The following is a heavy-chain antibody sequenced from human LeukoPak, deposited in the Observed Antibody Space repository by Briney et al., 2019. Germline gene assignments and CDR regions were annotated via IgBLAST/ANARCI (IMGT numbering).Heavy chain of an antibody. CDR1: GFTFITYW. CDR3: ARDSAIFPYYFDY. D-gene: IGHD2-21*02. V-gene: IGHV3-7*01. CDR2: IKQDGSEK. Sequence: GGSLRLSCAASGFTFITYWMTWVRQAPGKGLEWVANIKQDGSEKYYVDSVKGRFTISRDNAKNSLYLQMNSLRAEDTAVYYCARDSAIFPYYFDYWGQGTLVTVSS. J-gene: IGHJ4*02.